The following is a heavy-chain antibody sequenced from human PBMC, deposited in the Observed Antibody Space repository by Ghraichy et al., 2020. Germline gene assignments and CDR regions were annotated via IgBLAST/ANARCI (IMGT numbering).Heavy chain of an antibody. J-gene: IGHJ4*02. CDR1: GFTFSSYW. Sequence: GESLNISCAASGFTFSSYWMSWVRQAPGKGLEWVANIKQDGSEKYYVDSVKGRFTISRDNAKNSLYLQMNSLRAEDTAVYYCARARRGRERGCSGGSCYSPYYFDYWGQGTLVTVSS. CDR3: ARARRGRERGCSGGSCYSPYYFDY. CDR2: IKQDGSEK. V-gene: IGHV3-7*01. D-gene: IGHD2-15*01.